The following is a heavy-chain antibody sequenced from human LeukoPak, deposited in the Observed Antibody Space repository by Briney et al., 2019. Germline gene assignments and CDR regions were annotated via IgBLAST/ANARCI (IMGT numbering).Heavy chain of an antibody. CDR2: IKQDGSEK. J-gene: IGHJ4*02. V-gene: IGHV3-7*01. CDR1: GFTFSDYY. Sequence: PGGSLRLSCVASGFTFSDYYMTWVRQPPGKGLEWVANIKQDGSEKYYVDSVKGRLAISRDNAKNSLFLQMNSLRAEDTAVYYCAREVTPYYWGQGTLVTVSS. CDR3: AREVTPYY. D-gene: IGHD4-23*01.